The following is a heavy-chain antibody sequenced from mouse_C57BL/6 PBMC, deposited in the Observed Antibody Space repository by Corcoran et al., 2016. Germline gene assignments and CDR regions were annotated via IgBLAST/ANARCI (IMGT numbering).Heavy chain of an antibody. Sequence: QIQLVQSGPELKKPGETVKISCKASGYTFTTYGMSWVKQAPGKGLKWMGWINTYSGVPTYADDFKGRFAFSLETSASTAYLQINNLKNEDTATYFCARSAYYSNFYYAMYYWGQGTSVTVSS. CDR1: GYTFTTYG. J-gene: IGHJ4*01. CDR2: INTYSGVP. V-gene: IGHV9-3*01. CDR3: ARSAYYSNFYYAMYY. D-gene: IGHD2-5*01.